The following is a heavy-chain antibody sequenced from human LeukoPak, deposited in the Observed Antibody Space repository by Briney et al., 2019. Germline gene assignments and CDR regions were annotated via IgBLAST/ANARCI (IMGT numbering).Heavy chain of an antibody. CDR3: SSDMAAAGGADY. V-gene: IGHV1-2*02. CDR1: GYTFTVYY. CDR2: INPNSGGT. D-gene: IGHD6-13*01. Sequence: ASVKVSSKASGYTFTVYYMYWVRQAPGQGLEWMGWINPNSGGTNYSQKLQGRVTITTDTSTSTPYMEQRSTRSADTDVYYNSSDMAAAGGADYWGQGTLVTVSS. J-gene: IGHJ4*02.